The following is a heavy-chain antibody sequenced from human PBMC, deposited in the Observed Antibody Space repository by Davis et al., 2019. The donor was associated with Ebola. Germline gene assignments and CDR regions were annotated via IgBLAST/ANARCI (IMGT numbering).Heavy chain of an antibody. V-gene: IGHV1-69*13. J-gene: IGHJ4*02. CDR1: GYTFTSYA. D-gene: IGHD2-15*01. Sequence: SVKVSCKASGYTFTSYAMHWVRQAPGQGLEWVGGIIPVFRTASYAQKFQGRVTITADESTRTAYMELNGLRSEDTAVYYCAHLGPQRYCSGGGCHGYLDYWGQGTLVTVSS. CDR3: AHLGPQRYCSGGGCHGYLDY. CDR2: IIPVFRTA.